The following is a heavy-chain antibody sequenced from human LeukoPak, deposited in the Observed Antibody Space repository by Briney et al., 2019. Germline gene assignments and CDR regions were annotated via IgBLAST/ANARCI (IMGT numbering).Heavy chain of an antibody. D-gene: IGHD2-2*01. V-gene: IGHV1-18*01. CDR3: ARGDDNIVVVPAAITI. Sequence: GASVKVSCKASGYTFTSYGISWVRQAPGQGLEWMGWISAYNGNTNYAQKLQGRVTMTTDTSTSTACMELRSLRSDDTAVYYCARGDDNIVVVPAAITIWGQGTLVTVSS. J-gene: IGHJ4*02. CDR2: ISAYNGNT. CDR1: GYTFTSYG.